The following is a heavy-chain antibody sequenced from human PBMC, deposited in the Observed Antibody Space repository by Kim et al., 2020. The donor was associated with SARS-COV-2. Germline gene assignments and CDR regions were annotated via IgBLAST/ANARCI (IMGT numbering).Heavy chain of an antibody. D-gene: IGHD6-25*01. CDR1: GGSISSSSYY. CDR3: ARHWRQRLDTTLSYFDY. J-gene: IGHJ4*02. V-gene: IGHV4-39*01. Sequence: SETLSLTCTVSGGSISSSSYYWGWIRQPPGKGLEWIGSIYYSGSTYYNPSLKSRVTISVDTSKNQFSLKLSSVTAADTAVYYCARHWRQRLDTTLSYFDYWGQGTLVTVSS. CDR2: IYYSGST.